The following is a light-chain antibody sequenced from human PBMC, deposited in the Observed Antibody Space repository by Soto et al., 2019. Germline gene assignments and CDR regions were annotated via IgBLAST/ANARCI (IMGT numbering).Light chain of an antibody. V-gene: IGKV3-11*01. CDR3: QQRSNWPPGIT. Sequence: EKMMTQSPATLSVSPGEKATPSRRASQSVSSYLAWYQQKPGQAPRLLLYDASNRATGIPARFSGSGSGTDFTLTISSLEPEEFAFYYCQQRSNWPPGITFGQGTRLEIK. CDR1: QSVSSY. CDR2: DAS. J-gene: IGKJ5*01.